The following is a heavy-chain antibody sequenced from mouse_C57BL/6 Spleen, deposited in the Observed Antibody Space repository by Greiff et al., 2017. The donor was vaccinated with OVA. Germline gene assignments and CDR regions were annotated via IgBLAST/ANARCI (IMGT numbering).Heavy chain of an antibody. Sequence: VKLQQPGAELVRPGTSVKLSCKASGYTFTSYWMHWVKQRPGQGLEWIGVIDPSDSYTNYNQKFKGKATLTVDTSSSTAYMQLSSLTSEDSAVYYCARTQATGYFDYWGQGTTLTVSS. CDR1: GYTFTSYW. CDR2: IDPSDSYT. CDR3: ARTQATGYFDY. V-gene: IGHV1-59*01. D-gene: IGHD3-2*02. J-gene: IGHJ2*01.